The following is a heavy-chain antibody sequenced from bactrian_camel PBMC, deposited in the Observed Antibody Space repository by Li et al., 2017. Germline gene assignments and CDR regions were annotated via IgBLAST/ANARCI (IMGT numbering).Heavy chain of an antibody. J-gene: IGHJ4*01. CDR2: IDADGSA. D-gene: IGHD1*01. V-gene: IGHV3S53*01. CDR1: GHIISGRIC. Sequence: HVQLVESGGGSVQTGGSQNLSCVASGHIISGRICMGFFRQAPGKEREGVAVIDADGSASYADSVKGRFTISKASAKNTLLLQMNSLKPDDTAVHYCAATGQMLSVAGCRTQGTQVTVS.